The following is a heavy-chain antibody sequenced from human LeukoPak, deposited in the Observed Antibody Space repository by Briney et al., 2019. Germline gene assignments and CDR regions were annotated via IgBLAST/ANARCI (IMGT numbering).Heavy chain of an antibody. CDR3: ACVQYGDGGGGCCQYVDC. D-gene: IGHD2-21*01. CDR2: IDSKNGDT. V-gene: IGHV1-2*02. Sequence: GASVKVSCKASGYTFTTYYISWGRQAPGQGLGWMGWIDSKNGDTKYAQKFQSRLIITRDTSIGIAYMELRSLRSNDTAVYYCACVQYGDGGGGCCQYVDCWGQGTPVTVSS. CDR1: GYTFTTYY. J-gene: IGHJ4*02.